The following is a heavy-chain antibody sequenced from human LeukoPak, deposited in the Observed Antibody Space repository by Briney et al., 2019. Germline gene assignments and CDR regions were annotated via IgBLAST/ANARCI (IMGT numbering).Heavy chain of an antibody. D-gene: IGHD4-23*01. CDR3: AKDLRWSWYFDL. Sequence: PGGSLRLSCVASGFTLSSYGMTWVRQAPGKGLEWVSVISVSGASTYYADSVKGRFTISRDNSKNTLYLQMNSLRAEDTAVYYCAKDLRWSWYFDLWGRGTLVTASS. CDR1: GFTLSSYG. J-gene: IGHJ2*01. V-gene: IGHV3-23*01. CDR2: ISVSGAST.